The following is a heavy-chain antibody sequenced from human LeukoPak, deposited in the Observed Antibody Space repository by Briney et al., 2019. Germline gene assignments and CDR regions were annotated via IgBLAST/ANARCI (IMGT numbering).Heavy chain of an antibody. CDR3: ASRCTFDDSSGCQGYFDL. V-gene: IGHV4-39*07. CDR2: IYHSGST. CDR1: GGSISSSSYY. J-gene: IGHJ2*01. Sequence: SETLSLTCTVSGGSISSSSYYWGWIRQPPGKGLEWIGEIYHSGSTNYNPSLKSRVTISVDKSKNQFSLKLSSVTAADTAVYYCASRCTFDDSSGCQGYFDLWGRGTLVTVSS. D-gene: IGHD3-22*01.